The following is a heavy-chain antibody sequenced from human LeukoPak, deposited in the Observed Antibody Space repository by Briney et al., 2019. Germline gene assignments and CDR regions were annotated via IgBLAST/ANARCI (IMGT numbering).Heavy chain of an antibody. J-gene: IGHJ4*02. CDR2: IDPSGGST. CDR1: GGTFSSYA. D-gene: IGHD3-9*01. V-gene: IGHV1-46*01. CDR3: ARAQYFDWVSSLDY. Sequence: GASVKVSCKASGGTFSSYAINWVRQAPGQGLEWMGIIDPSGGSTNYAQKFQGRVTVTRDTSTSTVNMELRSLTSEDTAVYYCARAQYFDWVSSLDYWGQGTLVTVSS.